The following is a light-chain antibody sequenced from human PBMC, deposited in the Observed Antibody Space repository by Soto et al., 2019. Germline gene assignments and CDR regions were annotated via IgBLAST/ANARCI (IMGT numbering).Light chain of an antibody. CDR2: AAS. J-gene: IGKJ5*01. CDR3: QQSYSTPPVT. CDR1: QSISSY. V-gene: IGKV1-39*01. Sequence: IQMFQSPSALSASVGDRVTITCRASQSISSYLNWYQQKPGQAPKLLIYAASSLHSGVPSRFSGSGSGTDFTLTISSLQPEDFATYYCQQSYSTPPVTFGQGTRLEIK.